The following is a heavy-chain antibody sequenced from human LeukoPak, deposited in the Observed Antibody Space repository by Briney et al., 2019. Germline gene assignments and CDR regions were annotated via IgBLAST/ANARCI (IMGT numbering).Heavy chain of an antibody. Sequence: PGGSLRLSCAASGFTFSSYSMNWVRQAPGKGLEWVACIRYDGSKKYYADSVMGRFTVSRDNSKNTLYLQMNSLRAEDTAVYYCAKDQVLVPGVIGDFDYWGQGTLVTVSS. V-gene: IGHV3-30*02. CDR3: AKDQVLVPGVIGDFDY. CDR2: IRYDGSKK. J-gene: IGHJ4*02. D-gene: IGHD2-2*01. CDR1: GFTFSSYS.